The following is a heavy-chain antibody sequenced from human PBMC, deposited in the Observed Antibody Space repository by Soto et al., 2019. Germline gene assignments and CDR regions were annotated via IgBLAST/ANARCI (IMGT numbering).Heavy chain of an antibody. CDR3: AKDPPWTVGPLAMDV. V-gene: IGHV3-23*01. CDR2: FSGSGGNI. CDR1: GFTFSTHA. Sequence: LRLSCVASGFTFSTHAMSWVRQAPGEGLEWVSTFSGSGGNIYYAESVKGRLTISRDDSKNTLYLQMNSLRVEDTAVYYCAKDPPWTVGPLAMDVWGQGTTVTVSS. D-gene: IGHD2-2*01. J-gene: IGHJ6*02.